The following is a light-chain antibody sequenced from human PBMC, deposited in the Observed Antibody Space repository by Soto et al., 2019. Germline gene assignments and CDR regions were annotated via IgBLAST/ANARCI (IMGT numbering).Light chain of an antibody. Sequence: EIVLTQSPATLSLSPGERATISCRASQSVSRFLAWYQQNPGQAPRLLIYDASNRATGIPARFSGSGSGTDFTLTISSLEPEDFAVYYCQQRSNWLTFGGGTRWIS. CDR2: DAS. CDR3: QQRSNWLT. CDR1: QSVSRF. J-gene: IGKJ4*01. V-gene: IGKV3-11*01.